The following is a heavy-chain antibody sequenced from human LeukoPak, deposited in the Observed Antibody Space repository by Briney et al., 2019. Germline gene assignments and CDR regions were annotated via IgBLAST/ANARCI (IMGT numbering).Heavy chain of an antibody. CDR1: GGSISSYY. J-gene: IGHJ3*02. CDR2: IYYSGST. V-gene: IGHV4-59*08. D-gene: IGHD6-13*01. CDR3: ARHGYSSSWYLSDDAFDI. Sequence: PSETLSLTCTVSGGSISSYYWSWIRQPPGKGLEWIGYIYYSGSTNYNPSLKSRVTISVDTSKNQFSLKLGSVTAADTAVYYCARHGYSSSWYLSDDAFDIWGQGTMVTVSS.